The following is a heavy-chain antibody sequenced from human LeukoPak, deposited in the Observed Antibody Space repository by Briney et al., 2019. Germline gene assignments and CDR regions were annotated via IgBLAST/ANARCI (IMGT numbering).Heavy chain of an antibody. Sequence: SETLSLTCTVSGVSISSSSYYWGWIRQPPGKGLEWIGYIYYSGSTNYNPSLKSRVTISVDTSKNQFSLKLSSVTAADTAVYYCARLGRDYGGNRRLDYWGQGTLVTVSS. D-gene: IGHD4-23*01. V-gene: IGHV4-61*05. CDR3: ARLGRDYGGNRRLDY. CDR1: GVSISSSSYY. CDR2: IYYSGST. J-gene: IGHJ4*02.